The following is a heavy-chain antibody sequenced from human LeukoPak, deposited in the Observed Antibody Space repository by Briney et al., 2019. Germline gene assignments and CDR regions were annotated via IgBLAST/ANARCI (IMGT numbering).Heavy chain of an antibody. CDR2: ISWNSGTI. J-gene: IGHJ4*02. V-gene: IGHV3-9*01. Sequence: GGSLRLSCAASGFTFDNYAMHWVRQAPGKGLEWVSGISWNSGTIGYADSVKGRFTISRDNAKNSPYLQMNSLRAEDTALYYCAKDRPGGFDYWGQGTLVTVSS. D-gene: IGHD3-10*01. CDR1: GFTFDNYA. CDR3: AKDRPGGFDY.